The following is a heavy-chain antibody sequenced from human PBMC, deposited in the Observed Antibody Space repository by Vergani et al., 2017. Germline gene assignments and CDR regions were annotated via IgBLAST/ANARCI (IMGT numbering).Heavy chain of an antibody. J-gene: IGHJ4*02. D-gene: IGHD3-10*01. V-gene: IGHV4-59*01. CDR1: GGSMSGYY. Sequence: QVRLQESGPGLVKPSETLSLTCSVSGGSMSGYYWSWIRQPPGKELEWIGYMYHSGSTNYNTSLETRVTISGDTSKNQFTLKLNSVTAADTAVYYCASGERTGSYYYFDYWSQGTLVTVSS. CDR2: MYHSGST. CDR3: ASGERTGSYYYFDY.